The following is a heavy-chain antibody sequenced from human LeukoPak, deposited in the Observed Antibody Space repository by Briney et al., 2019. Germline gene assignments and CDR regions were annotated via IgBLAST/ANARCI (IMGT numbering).Heavy chain of an antibody. CDR2: MYSGGNT. CDR3: AKDPWELPSP. Sequence: PGGSLRLSCAASGFTFSSNYMSWVRQAPGKGLEWVPVMYSGGNTYYADSVKGRFTISRDNSKNTLYLQMNSLRAEDTAVYYCAKDPWELPSPWGQGTLVTVSS. V-gene: IGHV3-53*01. CDR1: GFTFSSNY. J-gene: IGHJ5*02. D-gene: IGHD1-26*01.